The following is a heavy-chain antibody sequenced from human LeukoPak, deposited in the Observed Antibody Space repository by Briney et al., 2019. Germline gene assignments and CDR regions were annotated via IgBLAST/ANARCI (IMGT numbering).Heavy chain of an antibody. J-gene: IGHJ6*02. CDR3: ARRYCSSTSCYSAYYYYGMDV. V-gene: IGHV3-21*01. Sequence: GGSLRLSCAASGLTFSSYSMNWVRQAPGKGLEWVSSISSSSSYIYYADLVKGRFTISRDNAKNSLYLQMNSLRAEDTAVYYCARRYCSSTSCYSAYYYYGMDVWGQGTTVTVSS. CDR2: ISSSSSYI. CDR1: GLTFSSYS. D-gene: IGHD2-2*01.